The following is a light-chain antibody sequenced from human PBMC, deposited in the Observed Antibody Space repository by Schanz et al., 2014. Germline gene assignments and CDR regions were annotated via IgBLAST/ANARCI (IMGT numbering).Light chain of an antibody. J-gene: IGLJ1*01. CDR2: DVS. CDR3: SSYTSISTLNYV. CDR1: SSDVGGYNY. V-gene: IGLV2-14*03. Sequence: QSALTQPASVSGSPGQSITISCTGTSSDVGGYNYVTWYQQYPGKAPKVIIYDVSDRPSGVSNRFSGSRSGNTASLTISGLQAEDEADYYCSSYTSISTLNYVFGSGTKLTVL.